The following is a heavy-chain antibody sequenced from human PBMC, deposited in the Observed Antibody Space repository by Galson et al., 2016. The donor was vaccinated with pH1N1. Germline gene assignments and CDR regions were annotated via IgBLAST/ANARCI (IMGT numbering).Heavy chain of an antibody. CDR3: ARDCESMRGSYFNYYYYGMDV. V-gene: IGHV1-18*04. J-gene: IGHJ6*02. Sequence: SVKVSCKASGYTFTSYGISWVRQAPGQGLEWMGWISVYNGNTNYAQKLQGRVTMTTDTSTSTAYMELRSLRSDDTAVYYCARDCESMRGSYFNYYYYGMDVWGQGTTVTVSS. D-gene: IGHD1-26*01. CDR1: GYTFTSYG. CDR2: ISVYNGNT.